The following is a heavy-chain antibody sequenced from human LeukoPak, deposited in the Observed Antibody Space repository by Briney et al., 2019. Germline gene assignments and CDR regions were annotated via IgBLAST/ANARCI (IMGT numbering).Heavy chain of an antibody. Sequence: GASVKVSCKASGGTFSSYAISWVRQAPGQGLEWMGGIIPIFGTANYAQKFQGRVTITADESTSTAYMELSSLRSEDTAVYYCARGRGAYYYGSGSSRYYFDYWGQGTLVTVSS. CDR2: IIPIFGTA. CDR3: ARGRGAYYYGSGSSRYYFDY. D-gene: IGHD3-10*01. CDR1: GGTFSSYA. V-gene: IGHV1-69*13. J-gene: IGHJ4*02.